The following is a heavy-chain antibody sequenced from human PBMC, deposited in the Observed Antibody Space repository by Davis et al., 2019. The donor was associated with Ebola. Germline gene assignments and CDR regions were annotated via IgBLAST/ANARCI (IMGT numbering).Heavy chain of an antibody. J-gene: IGHJ4*02. CDR3: AKDWGYMVRGVMIDY. V-gene: IGHV3-23*01. CDR1: GFTFRSYA. CDR2: IDGGGDAT. D-gene: IGHD3-10*01. Sequence: PGGSLRLSCAASGFTFRSYAMGWVRQAPGKGLEWVSSIDGGGDATYYADSVKGRLTISRDNSKKTLFLQMNSLRAEDTAVYYCAKDWGYMVRGVMIDYWGQGTLVTVSS.